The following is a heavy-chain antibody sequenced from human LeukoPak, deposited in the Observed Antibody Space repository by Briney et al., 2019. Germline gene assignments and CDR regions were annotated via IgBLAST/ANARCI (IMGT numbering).Heavy chain of an antibody. J-gene: IGHJ5*02. Sequence: SETLSLTCTVSGGSISSYYWSWIRQPPGKGLEWIGYIYYSGSTNYNPSLKSRVTISVDTSKNQFSLKLSPVTAADTAVYYCARSQAFYSGKNGWFDPWGQGNLVTVSS. CDR1: GGSISSYY. D-gene: IGHD6-13*01. CDR2: IYYSGST. V-gene: IGHV4-59*01. CDR3: ARSQAFYSGKNGWFDP.